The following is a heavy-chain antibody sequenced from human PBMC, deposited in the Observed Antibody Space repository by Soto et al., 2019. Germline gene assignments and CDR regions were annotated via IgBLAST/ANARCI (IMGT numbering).Heavy chain of an antibody. J-gene: IGHJ6*02. CDR3: ARSLVAGPYYYYGMDV. CDR1: GGTFSGYA. Sequence: ASVKVSCKASGGTFSGYAISWVRQAPGQGLEWMGWISAINGTTNYAQKLQGRVTMTTDKSTSTAYMELRSLRSDDTAVYYCARSLVAGPYYYYGMDVWGQGTTVTVSS. D-gene: IGHD6-19*01. CDR2: ISAINGTT. V-gene: IGHV1-18*01.